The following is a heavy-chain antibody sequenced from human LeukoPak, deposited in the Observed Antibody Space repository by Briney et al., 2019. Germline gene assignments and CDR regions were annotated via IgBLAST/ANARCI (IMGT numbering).Heavy chain of an antibody. J-gene: IGHJ4*02. Sequence: SETLSLTCTVSGGSISSYYWSWIRQPAGKGLEWIGYIYYSGSTDYSPSLKGRVTISVDTSKNQFSLRLSSVTAADTAVYYCARGTGSGSYPFDYWGQGTLVTVSS. V-gene: IGHV4-59*01. D-gene: IGHD3-10*01. CDR1: GGSISSYY. CDR2: IYYSGST. CDR3: ARGTGSGSYPFDY.